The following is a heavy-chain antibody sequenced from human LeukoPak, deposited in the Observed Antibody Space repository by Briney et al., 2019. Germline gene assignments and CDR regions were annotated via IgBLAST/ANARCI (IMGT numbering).Heavy chain of an antibody. J-gene: IGHJ4*02. D-gene: IGHD3-10*01. CDR1: GGSISSGDYY. CDR2: IYYSGST. Sequence: PSETLSLTCTVSGGSISSGDYYWSWIRQPPGKGLERIGYIYYSGSTYYNPSLKSRVTISVDTSKNQFSLKLSSVTAADTAVYYCARHYGSGSYFGYWGQGTLVTVSS. V-gene: IGHV4-30-4*01. CDR3: ARHYGSGSYFGY.